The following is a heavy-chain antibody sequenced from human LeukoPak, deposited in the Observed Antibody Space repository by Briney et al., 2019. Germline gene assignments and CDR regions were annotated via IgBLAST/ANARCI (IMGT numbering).Heavy chain of an antibody. J-gene: IGHJ6*04. Sequence: ASVKVSCEASGYTFTSYYMHWVRQAPGQGLEWMGIINPSGGSTNYTQKFQGRVTLTSDTSISTAYMELSRLTSDDTAVYYCARASITSFTLVRLMDVWGKGTTVTISS. V-gene: IGHV1-46*01. CDR2: INPSGGST. D-gene: IGHD3-10*01. CDR1: GYTFTSYY. CDR3: ARASITSFTLVRLMDV.